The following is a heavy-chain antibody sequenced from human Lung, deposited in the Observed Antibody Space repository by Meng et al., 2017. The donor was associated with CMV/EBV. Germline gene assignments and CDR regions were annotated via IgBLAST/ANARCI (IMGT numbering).Heavy chain of an antibody. CDR1: GGSISSSSYY. V-gene: IGHV4-39*07. D-gene: IGHD3-22*01. CDR2: IYYSGST. CDR3: ARGGYYYDSSGYYYPGGFDY. J-gene: IGHJ4*02. Sequence: SETLSLTCTVSGGSISSSSYYWGWIRQSPGKGLEWIGSIYYSGSTYYNPSLKSRVTISVDTSRNQFSLKLSSVTAADTAVYYCARGGYYYDSSGYYYPGGFDYWGQGTLVXVSS.